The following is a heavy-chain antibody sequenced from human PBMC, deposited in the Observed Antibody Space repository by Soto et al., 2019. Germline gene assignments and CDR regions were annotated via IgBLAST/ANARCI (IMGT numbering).Heavy chain of an antibody. CDR1: GFTFSSYS. Sequence: EVQLVESGGGLVKPGGSLRLSCAASGFTFSSYSMNWVRQAPGKGLEWVSSISSSSSYIYYADSVKGRFTISRDNAKNSLYLQMNSLRAEDTAVYYCARLSVLLMVYASSRGMDVWGQGTTVTVSS. D-gene: IGHD2-8*01. CDR2: ISSSSSYI. CDR3: ARLSVLLMVYASSRGMDV. V-gene: IGHV3-21*01. J-gene: IGHJ6*02.